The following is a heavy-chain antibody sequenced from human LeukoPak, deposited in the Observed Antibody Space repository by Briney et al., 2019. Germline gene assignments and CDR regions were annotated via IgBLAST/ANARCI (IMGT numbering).Heavy chain of an antibody. CDR2: INHSGST. J-gene: IGHJ4*02. V-gene: IGHV4-34*01. CDR3: ARGHSGHGSPFGY. CDR1: GRSFSGYY. D-gene: IGHD5-12*01. Sequence: PSETLSLTCAVYGRSFSGYYWSWIRQPPGKGLEWIGEINHSGSTNYNPSLKSRVTISVDTSKNQFSLKLSSVTAADTAVYYCARGHSGHGSPFGYWGQGTLVTVSS.